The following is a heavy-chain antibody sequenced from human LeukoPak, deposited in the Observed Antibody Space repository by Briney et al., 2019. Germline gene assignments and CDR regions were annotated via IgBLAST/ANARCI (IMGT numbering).Heavy chain of an antibody. CDR3: ARGLSQGRNGMDV. V-gene: IGHV3-21*01. CDR1: GFTFSSYS. CDR2: ISSSSSYI. D-gene: IGHD3-16*01. J-gene: IGHJ6*02. Sequence: GGSLRLSCAASGFTFSSYSMTWVRQAPGKGLEWVSSISSSSSYIYYADSVKGRFTISGDNAKNSLYLQMNSLRAEDTAVYYCARGLSQGRNGMDVWGQGTTVTVSS.